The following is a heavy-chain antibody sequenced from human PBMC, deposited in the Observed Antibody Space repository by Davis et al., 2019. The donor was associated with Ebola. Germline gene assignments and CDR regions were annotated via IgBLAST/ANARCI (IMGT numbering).Heavy chain of an antibody. CDR3: ARDGSNSYFDY. J-gene: IGHJ4*02. D-gene: IGHD2-15*01. CDR2: IDQDGSEK. CDR1: GFSFSNYW. Sequence: GESLKISCAASGFSFSNYWMSWVRQAPGKGLEWVANIDQDGSEKYFVDSVKGRFTIFRDNAKNSLFLQMNSLRAEDTAVYYCARDGSNSYFDYWGQGNLVTVSS. V-gene: IGHV3-7*01.